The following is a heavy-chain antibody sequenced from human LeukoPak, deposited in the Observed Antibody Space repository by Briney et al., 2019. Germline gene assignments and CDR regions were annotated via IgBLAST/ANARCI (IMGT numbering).Heavy chain of an antibody. CDR2: IYVDGRTT. D-gene: IGHD3-16*01. V-gene: IGHV3-74*01. CDR3: AKALGAPYYYYYGMDV. J-gene: IGHJ6*02. CDR1: GFTFSNYW. Sequence: GGSLRLSCVASGFTFSNYWMHWVRQPPGKGLVWVSRIYVDGRTTNYADSVKGRFTISRDNAKNSLYLQMNSLRAEDTALYYCAKALGAPYYYYYGMDVWGQGTTVTVSS.